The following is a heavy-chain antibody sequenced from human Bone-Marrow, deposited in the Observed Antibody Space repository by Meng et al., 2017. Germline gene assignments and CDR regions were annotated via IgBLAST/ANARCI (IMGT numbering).Heavy chain of an antibody. J-gene: IGHJ4*02. Sequence: QVQLQESGPGLVKPSQTLSLTRSVSGDSISSGDYYWSWIRQPPGKGLEWIGYIYYSGSTYYNPSLKSRVTISVDTSKNQFSLKLSSVTAADTAVYYCARDRNDYGSHYFDYWGQGTLVTVSS. CDR1: GDSISSGDYY. CDR3: ARDRNDYGSHYFDY. D-gene: IGHD4-17*01. CDR2: IYYSGST. V-gene: IGHV4-30-4*01.